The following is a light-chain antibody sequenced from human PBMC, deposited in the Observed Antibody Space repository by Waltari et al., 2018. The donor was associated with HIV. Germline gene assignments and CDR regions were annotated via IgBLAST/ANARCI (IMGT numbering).Light chain of an antibody. CDR1: QLGDKF. Sequence: SYELTQPPSVSVSPGQTASITCSGDQLGDKFVCWYQQRPGQPPVLVMYQDSKRPSGIPERFSGSNSWNTATLTITGTQSMDEADYYCQAWDRSVVFGGGTKLTVL. J-gene: IGLJ2*01. V-gene: IGLV3-1*01. CDR3: QAWDRSVV. CDR2: QDS.